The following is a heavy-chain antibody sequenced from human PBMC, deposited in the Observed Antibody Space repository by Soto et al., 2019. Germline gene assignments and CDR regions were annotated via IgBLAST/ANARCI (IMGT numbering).Heavy chain of an antibody. J-gene: IGHJ4*02. Sequence: GGSLRLSCAASGFTFSSYSMNWVRQAPGKGLEWVSYISSSSSTIYYAGSVKGRFTISRDNAKNSLYLQMNSLRAEDTAVYFCAAPTGPYSGYEFDYWGQGTLVTVSS. CDR2: ISSSSSTI. CDR1: GFTFSSYS. CDR3: AAPTGPYSGYEFDY. V-gene: IGHV3-48*01. D-gene: IGHD5-12*01.